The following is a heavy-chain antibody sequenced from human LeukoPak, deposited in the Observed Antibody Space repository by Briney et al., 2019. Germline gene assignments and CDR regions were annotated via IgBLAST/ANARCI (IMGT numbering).Heavy chain of an antibody. D-gene: IGHD3-16*01. CDR3: ARSMGEAPLLTFDY. Sequence: SETLSLTCAVSGGSISSSNWWSWVRQPPGKGLEWIGEIYHSGSTYYNPSLKSRVTISVDRSKNQFSLKLNSVTAADTAVYYCARSMGEAPLLTFDYWGQGTLVTVSS. V-gene: IGHV4-4*02. CDR2: IYHSGST. CDR1: GGSISSSNW. J-gene: IGHJ4*02.